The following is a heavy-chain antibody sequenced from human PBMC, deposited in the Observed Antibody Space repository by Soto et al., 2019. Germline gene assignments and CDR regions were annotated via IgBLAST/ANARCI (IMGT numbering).Heavy chain of an antibody. Sequence: EVQLVESGGDLVQPGGSLRLSCAASDFTFRNYWMNWVRQAPGKGLEWVANIKPDGSATNYVDSVKGRFTISRDNVKNSASLQMNSLRAEDTAVYFCFGGGGGPQWGQGTLVTVSS. CDR2: IKPDGSAT. CDR1: DFTFRNYW. J-gene: IGHJ4*02. CDR3: FGGGGGPQ. D-gene: IGHD2-15*01. V-gene: IGHV3-7*03.